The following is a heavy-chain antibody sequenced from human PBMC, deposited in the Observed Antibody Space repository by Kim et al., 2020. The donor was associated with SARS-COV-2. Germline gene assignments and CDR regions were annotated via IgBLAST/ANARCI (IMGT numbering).Heavy chain of an antibody. V-gene: IGHV3-7*01. J-gene: IGHJ4*02. CDR2: IKQDGSEK. CDR3: ARVTYYSDCGGDCYSGYFDY. Sequence: GGSLRLSCAASGFTFSSYWMSWVRQAPGKGLEWVANIKQDGSEKYYVDSVKGRLTISRDNAKNSLYLQMNSLRAEDTAVYYCARVTYYSDCGGDCYSGYFDYWGQGTLVIVSS. CDR1: GFTFSSYW. D-gene: IGHD2-21*02.